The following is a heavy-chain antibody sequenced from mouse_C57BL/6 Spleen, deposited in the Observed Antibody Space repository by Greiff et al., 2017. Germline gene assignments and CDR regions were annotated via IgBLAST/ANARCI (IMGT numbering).Heavy chain of an antibody. J-gene: IGHJ2*01. CDR2: IYPRSGNT. CDR1: GYTFTSYG. Sequence: VQLQQSGAELARPGASVKLSCKASGYTFTSYGISWVKQRTGQGLEWIGEIYPRSGNTYYNEKFKGKATLTADKSSSTAYMELRSLTSEDSAVYFCASLLITTVVPDYWGQGTTLTVSS. CDR3: ASLLITTVVPDY. D-gene: IGHD1-1*01. V-gene: IGHV1-81*01.